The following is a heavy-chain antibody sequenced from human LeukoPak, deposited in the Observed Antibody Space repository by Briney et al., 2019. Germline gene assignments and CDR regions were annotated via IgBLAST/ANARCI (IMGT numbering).Heavy chain of an antibody. CDR3: ARDRWKLEHGMDV. J-gene: IGHJ6*04. D-gene: IGHD1-1*01. CDR2: IRSSSSYI. CDR1: GFTFSSYS. V-gene: IGHV3-21*01. Sequence: GGSLRLSCAASGFTFSSYSMNWVRQAPGKGLEWVSSIRSSSSYIYYADSVKGRFTISRDNAKNSLYLQMNSLRAEDTAAYYCARDRWKLEHGMDVWGKGTTVTVSS.